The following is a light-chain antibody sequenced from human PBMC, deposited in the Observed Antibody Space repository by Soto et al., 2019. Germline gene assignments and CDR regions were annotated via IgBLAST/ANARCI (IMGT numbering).Light chain of an antibody. CDR2: SAP. CDR3: LQSDSTPYT. Sequence: DIQMTQSPSSLSASVGDRVTITCRASQSINSHLNWYQQNPGKAPKHLIYSAPSLEGGVPSRFSGSGSVTGFHLSISSLQTEDFATSCCLQSDSTPYTFGQGTKLEI. CDR1: QSINSH. J-gene: IGKJ2*01. V-gene: IGKV1-39*01.